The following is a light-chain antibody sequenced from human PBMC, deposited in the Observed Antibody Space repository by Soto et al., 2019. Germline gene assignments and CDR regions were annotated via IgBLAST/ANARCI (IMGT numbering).Light chain of an antibody. CDR1: QGIGTY. J-gene: IGKJ5*01. CDR3: QQVNSYPQT. V-gene: IGKV1-8*01. Sequence: AIRMTQSPSSFSASTGDRVTISCRASQGIGTYLAWYQQKPGKAPKLLIHAAFTLHSGVPARFSGSRSGTDFTLTISSLQPEDFATYYCQQVNSYPQTFGQGTRLEIK. CDR2: AAF.